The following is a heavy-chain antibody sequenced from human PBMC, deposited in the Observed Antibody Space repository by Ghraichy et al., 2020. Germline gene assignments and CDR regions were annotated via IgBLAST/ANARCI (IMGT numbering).Heavy chain of an antibody. Sequence: GESLNISCAASGFTLSNYWMTWVRQAPRKGLEWVANIKQDGSEKYYVDSVKGRFTISRDNAKNSLYLQMNSLRADDTAVYYCARDQGVSANIGDPPGDYWGQGTLVTVSS. CDR3: ARDQGVSANIGDPPGDY. J-gene: IGHJ4*02. CDR1: GFTLSNYW. V-gene: IGHV3-7*03. D-gene: IGHD5-12*01. CDR2: IKQDGSEK.